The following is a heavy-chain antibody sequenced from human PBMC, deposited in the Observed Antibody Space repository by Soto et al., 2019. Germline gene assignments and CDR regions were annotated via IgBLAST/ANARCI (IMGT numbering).Heavy chain of an antibody. J-gene: IGHJ3*02. D-gene: IGHD3-16*01. CDR3: AHLTSWGEGAPFDI. CDR1: GFALSTSGVG. V-gene: IGHV2-5*02. Sequence: QITLKESGPTLVKPTQTLTLTCIFSGFALSTSGVGVGWIRQPPGKALVWLAAIYGDDDKRYSPSLKSRVTITRDTYKNQVVFTMTNMDPEDTGTFYCAHLTSWGEGAPFDIWGQGTKVTVSS. CDR2: IYGDDDK.